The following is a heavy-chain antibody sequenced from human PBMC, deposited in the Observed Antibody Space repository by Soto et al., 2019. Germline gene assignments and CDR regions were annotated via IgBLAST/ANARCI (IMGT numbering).Heavy chain of an antibody. J-gene: IGHJ6*03. D-gene: IGHD2-2*01. CDR1: GYTFTGYY. CDR3: ARGGVEGYCSSTSCYDNYYYYMDV. Sequence: QVQLVQSGAEVKKPGASVKVSCKASGYTFTGYYMHWVRQAPGQGLEWMGWINPNSGGTNYAQKFQGWVTMTRDTSISTAYMELSRLRSDDTAVYYCARGGVEGYCSSTSCYDNYYYYMDVWGKGTTVTVSS. CDR2: INPNSGGT. V-gene: IGHV1-2*04.